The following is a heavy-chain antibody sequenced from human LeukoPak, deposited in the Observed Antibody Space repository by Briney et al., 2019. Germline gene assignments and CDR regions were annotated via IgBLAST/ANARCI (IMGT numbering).Heavy chain of an antibody. Sequence: PSETLSLTCAVYGGSFSGYYWSWIRQPPGKGLERIGEINHSGSTNYNPSLKSRVTISVDTSKNQFSLKLSSVTAADTAVYYCARGHGSSSGNWFDPWGQGTLVTVSS. D-gene: IGHD6-6*01. CDR2: INHSGST. CDR1: GGSFSGYY. J-gene: IGHJ5*02. CDR3: ARGHGSSSGNWFDP. V-gene: IGHV4-34*01.